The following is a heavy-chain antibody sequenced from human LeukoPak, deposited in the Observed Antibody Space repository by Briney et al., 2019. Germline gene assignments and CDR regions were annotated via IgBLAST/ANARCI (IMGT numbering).Heavy chain of an antibody. Sequence: GGSLRLSCAASGFMFSSNWMSWVRLAPGQELEWVANIKEDGTEAYYVDSVKGRFTISRDNAKNSLYLQMNSLRVEDTAVYYCAKEGRSLQTYWGQGTLVTVSS. CDR3: AKEGRSLQTY. J-gene: IGHJ4*02. CDR2: IKEDGTEA. D-gene: IGHD5-24*01. V-gene: IGHV3-7*03. CDR1: GFMFSSNW.